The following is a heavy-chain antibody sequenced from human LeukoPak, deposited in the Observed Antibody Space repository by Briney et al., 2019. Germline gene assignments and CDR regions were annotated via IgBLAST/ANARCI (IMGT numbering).Heavy chain of an antibody. Sequence: ASVKVSCKASGGTFSSYAISWVRQAPVQGLEWMGGIIPIFGTANYAQRFQGRVTITADKSTSTAYIELSSLRSEDTAVYYCARGYCSGGSCYHYDAFDIWGQGTMVTVSS. V-gene: IGHV1-69*06. CDR2: IIPIFGTA. J-gene: IGHJ3*02. CDR3: ARGYCSGGSCYHYDAFDI. D-gene: IGHD2-15*01. CDR1: GGTFSSYA.